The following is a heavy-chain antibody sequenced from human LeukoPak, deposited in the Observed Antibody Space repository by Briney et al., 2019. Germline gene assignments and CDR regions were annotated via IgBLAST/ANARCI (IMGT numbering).Heavy chain of an antibody. V-gene: IGHV3-7*01. CDR2: IKQDGTEK. CDR1: GFTFSRFW. D-gene: IGHD3-22*01. J-gene: IGHJ5*02. Sequence: PGGSLRLSCAASGFTFSRFWMNWVRQAPGKGLEWVASIKQDGTEKFYADSVKGRFTISRDNGKNSLYLQMSSLRAEDTAIYYCATQSYYYDSSGYYTTWGQGTLVTVSS. CDR3: ATQSYYYDSSGYYTT.